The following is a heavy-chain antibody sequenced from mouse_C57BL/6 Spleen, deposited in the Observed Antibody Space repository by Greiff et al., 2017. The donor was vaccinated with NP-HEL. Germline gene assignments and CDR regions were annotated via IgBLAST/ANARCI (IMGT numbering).Heavy chain of an antibody. CDR2: ISDGGSYT. CDR3: ARDGGYFYAMDY. V-gene: IGHV5-4*01. Sequence: EVQVVESGGGLVKPGGSLKLSCAASGFTFSSYAMSWVRQTPEKRLEWVATISDGGSYTYYPDTVKGRFTISRNNAKNSLCLQMSHLKSEDTAMYYCARDGGYFYAMDYWGQGPSVTVSS. D-gene: IGHD2-3*01. J-gene: IGHJ4*01. CDR1: GFTFSSYA.